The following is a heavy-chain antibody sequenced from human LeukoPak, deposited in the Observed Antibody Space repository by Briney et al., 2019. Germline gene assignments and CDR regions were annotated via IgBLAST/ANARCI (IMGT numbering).Heavy chain of an antibody. Sequence: GGSLRLSCAASGFTFSSYGMSWVRQAPGKGLEWVSAISGSGSSTYYADCVKGRFTISRDKSKHTLYLQMNSLRADGTAVYYCGKNVAAAPPYYYYGMDVWGQGTTVTVSS. CDR2: ISGSGSST. CDR1: GFTFSSYG. J-gene: IGHJ6*02. D-gene: IGHD6-13*01. V-gene: IGHV3-23*01. CDR3: GKNVAAAPPYYYYGMDV.